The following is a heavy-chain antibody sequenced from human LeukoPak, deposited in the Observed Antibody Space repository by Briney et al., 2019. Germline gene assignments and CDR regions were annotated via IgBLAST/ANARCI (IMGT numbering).Heavy chain of an antibody. Sequence: PGGSLRLSCAASGFTFSSYSMNWVRQAPGKGLEWVAVISYDGSNKYYADSVKGRFTISRDNSKNTLYLQMNSLRAEDTAVYYCAKEFPTLSSVWSGYYYYYYYGMDVWGQGTTVTVSS. D-gene: IGHD3-3*01. J-gene: IGHJ6*02. CDR1: GFTFSSYS. CDR3: AKEFPTLSSVWSGYYYYYYYGMDV. V-gene: IGHV3-30*18. CDR2: ISYDGSNK.